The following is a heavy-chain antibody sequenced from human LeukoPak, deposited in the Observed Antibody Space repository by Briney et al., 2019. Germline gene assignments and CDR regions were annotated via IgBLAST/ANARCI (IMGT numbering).Heavy chain of an antibody. Sequence: GASVKVPCKASGYSFTSHGISWVRQAPGQGLEWMGWISAYNGHTNYAQKFQDRVTMTRDTSITTAYMELSRLRFDDTALYYCARSPHILTGENFDYWGQGTLVTVSS. CDR3: ARSPHILTGENFDY. V-gene: IGHV1-18*01. CDR1: GYSFTSHG. J-gene: IGHJ4*02. CDR2: ISAYNGHT. D-gene: IGHD3-9*01.